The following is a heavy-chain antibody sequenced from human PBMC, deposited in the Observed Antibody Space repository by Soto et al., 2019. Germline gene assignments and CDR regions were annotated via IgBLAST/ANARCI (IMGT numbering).Heavy chain of an antibody. CDR2: IYHSGST. Sequence: QLQLQESGSGLVKPSQTLSLTCAVSGGSISSGGYSWSWIRQPPGKGLEWIGYIYHSGSTYYNPSLKSRVTISGDRSKNQFSLKLSSVTAADTAVYYCARASIAAAGTPAFDIWGQGTMVTVSS. D-gene: IGHD6-13*01. CDR1: GGSISSGGYS. V-gene: IGHV4-30-2*01. CDR3: ARASIAAAGTPAFDI. J-gene: IGHJ3*02.